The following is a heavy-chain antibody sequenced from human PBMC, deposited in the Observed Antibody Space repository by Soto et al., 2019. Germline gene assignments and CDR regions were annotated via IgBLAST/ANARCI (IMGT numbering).Heavy chain of an antibody. V-gene: IGHV4-39*01. J-gene: IGHJ4*02. CDR3: ASLHSTIFGVVTRNYFDY. CDR2: IYYSGST. D-gene: IGHD3-3*01. CDR1: GGSISSSSYY. Sequence: SETLSLTCTVSGGSISSSSYYWGWIRQPPGKGLEWIGSIYYSGSTYYNPSLKSRVTISVDTSKNQFSLKLSSVTAADTAVYYCASLHSTIFGVVTRNYFDYWGQGTLVTVSS.